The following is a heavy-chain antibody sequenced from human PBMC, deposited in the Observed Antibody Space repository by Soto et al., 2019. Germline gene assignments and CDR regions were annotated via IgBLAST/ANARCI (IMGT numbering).Heavy chain of an antibody. CDR3: RRSSRYSTDV. CDR2: IYNIGST. V-gene: IGHV4-39*01. CDR1: GGSISSSSY. J-gene: IGHJ6*02. Sequence: QLQLQESGPGLVKPSETLSLTCTVSGGSISSSSYWGWSRQPPGKGLEWIGSIYNIGSTYYNPSLKSQVTMSVDTAKNQFSLKLSSVTASDTAVYYCRRSSRYSTDVWGQGTTVTVSS. D-gene: IGHD6-13*01.